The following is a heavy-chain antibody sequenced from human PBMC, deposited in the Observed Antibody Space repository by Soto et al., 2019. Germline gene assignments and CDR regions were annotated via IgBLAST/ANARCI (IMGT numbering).Heavy chain of an antibody. V-gene: IGHV4-39*01. CDR3: ARQGSY. CDR1: GVSISDTSYY. J-gene: IGHJ4*02. Sequence: QLQLQESGPGLVKPSETLSLTCNVSGVSISDTSYYWGWIRQPPGKGLEWIGTIYFNGNTFYNPSFKRPITISVDTSKNQFSLRLSSVTAADTAVYYCARQGSYWGQGTLVAVSS. CDR2: IYFNGNT.